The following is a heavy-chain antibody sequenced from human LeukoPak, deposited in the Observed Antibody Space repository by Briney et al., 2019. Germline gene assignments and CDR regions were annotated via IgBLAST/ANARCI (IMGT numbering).Heavy chain of an antibody. CDR3: ARDRVGYDSVGYYYFFDY. V-gene: IGHV3-30*03. D-gene: IGHD3-22*01. CDR2: ISYDGSNI. J-gene: IGHJ4*02. Sequence: PGRSLRLSCAASGFTFSSYGMHWVRQAPGKGLEWVAIISYDGSNIFYGDSVKGRFTISRDNSKITLYLQMSSLRAEDTAVYYCARDRVGYDSVGYYYFFDYWGQGTLVTVSS. CDR1: GFTFSSYG.